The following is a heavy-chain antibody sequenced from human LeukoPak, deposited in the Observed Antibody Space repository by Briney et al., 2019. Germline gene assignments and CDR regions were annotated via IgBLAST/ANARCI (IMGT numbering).Heavy chain of an antibody. CDR1: GDSISTSNSY. D-gene: IGHD3-10*01. CDR2: IYYSGNT. J-gene: IGHJ4*03. V-gene: IGHV4-39*01. Sequence: SETLSLTCTVSGDSISTSNSYWGWIRQPPGKGLEWIGSIYYSGNTYYNASLKSRVPIYVDASKNQSSLKLTSVPAADTAVYYCARQTGSGLFTLPGGQGTLVTVAS. CDR3: ARQTGSGLFTLP.